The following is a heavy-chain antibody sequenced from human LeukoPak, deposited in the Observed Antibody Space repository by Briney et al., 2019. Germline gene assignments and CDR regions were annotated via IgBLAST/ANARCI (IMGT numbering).Heavy chain of an antibody. J-gene: IGHJ4*02. Sequence: ASVKVSCKVSGYTLTELSMHWVRQAPGKGLEWMGGFDPEDGETIYTQKFQGRVTMTEDTSTDTAYMELSSLRTEDTAVYYCATFYDSSGSSFDYWGQGTLVTVSS. CDR2: FDPEDGET. CDR1: GYTLTELS. V-gene: IGHV1-24*01. D-gene: IGHD3-22*01. CDR3: ATFYDSSGSSFDY.